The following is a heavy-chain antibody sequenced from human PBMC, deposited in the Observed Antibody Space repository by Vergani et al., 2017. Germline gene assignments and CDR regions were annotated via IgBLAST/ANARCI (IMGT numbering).Heavy chain of an antibody. Sequence: QVQLQESGPGLVKPSQTLSLTCTVSGGSFSTGGQSWTWLRQSAGKGLEWIGRIYTSGATNYNPSLRSRAIMSVDASKKQFSLKLTSVTAADTAVYYCARCFRDEGMIYGGTVENWFDPWGQGTLVTVSS. V-gene: IGHV4-61*02. CDR1: GGSFSTGGQS. CDR2: IYTSGAT. J-gene: IGHJ5*02. D-gene: IGHD3-22*01. CDR3: ARCFRDEGMIYGGTVENWFDP.